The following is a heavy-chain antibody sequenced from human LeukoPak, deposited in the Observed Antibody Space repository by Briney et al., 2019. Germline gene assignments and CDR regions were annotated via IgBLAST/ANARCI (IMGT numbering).Heavy chain of an antibody. V-gene: IGHV3-48*01. D-gene: IGHD6-19*01. CDR2: ITSSSTAI. J-gene: IGHJ4*02. Sequence: GGSLRLSCAASGFTFADYAMHWVRQAPGKGMEWDSFITSSSTAIYYADSVKGRFSISRDKAKNSVYLQMDSLRAEDTAVYYCARDHRETSGLYGGFDYWGQGTLVTVAS. CDR1: GFTFADYA. CDR3: ARDHRETSGLYGGFDY.